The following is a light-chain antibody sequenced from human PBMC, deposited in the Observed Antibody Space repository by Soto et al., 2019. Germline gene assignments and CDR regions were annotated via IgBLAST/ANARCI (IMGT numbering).Light chain of an antibody. CDR2: GAS. CDR1: QSVTSNY. J-gene: IGKJ2*01. CDR3: QQFGSSPPYT. V-gene: IGKV3-20*01. Sequence: EIVLTQSPGTLSLSPGERATLSCRASQSVTSNYLAWYQQRPGQAPRLLIYGASSRATGIPDRFSGSGSGTDFTLTISRLEPEDFAVYYCQQFGSSPPYTFGQGTKLELQ.